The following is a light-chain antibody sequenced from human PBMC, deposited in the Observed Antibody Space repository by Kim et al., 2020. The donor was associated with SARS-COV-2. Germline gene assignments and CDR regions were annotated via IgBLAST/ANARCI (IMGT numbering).Light chain of an antibody. V-gene: IGKV1-33*01. CDR1: QGVGTY. CDR3: QQFDDPPLT. J-gene: IGKJ4*01. Sequence: DIQMTQSPASVSASIGDSLTITCQASQGVGTYLNWYHQKPGEAPNLVIYDASNLQTGVPPRFSGRGSGTHFTLIINSVQSEDVGTYFCQQFDDPPLTFGGGTKVDIK. CDR2: DAS.